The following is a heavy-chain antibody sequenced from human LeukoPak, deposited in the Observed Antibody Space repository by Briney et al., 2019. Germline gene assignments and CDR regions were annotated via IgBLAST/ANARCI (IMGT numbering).Heavy chain of an antibody. J-gene: IGHJ4*02. CDR2: ISYDGSNK. V-gene: IGHV3-30*03. D-gene: IGHD3-16*01. Sequence: PGGSLRLSCAASGFTFITYGMHWVRQAPGKGLEWVAVISYDGSNKYYADSVKGRFTISRDNSKNTLYLQMNSLRAEDTAVYYCASNRLSGYDPSPFDYWGQGTLVTVSS. CDR3: ASNRLSGYDPSPFDY. CDR1: GFTFITYG.